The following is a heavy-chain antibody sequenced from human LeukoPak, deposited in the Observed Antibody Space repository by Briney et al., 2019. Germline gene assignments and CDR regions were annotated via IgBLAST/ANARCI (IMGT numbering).Heavy chain of an antibody. V-gene: IGHV3-23*01. D-gene: IGHD6-13*01. CDR3: AKNIAAAGIIFLDY. CDR2: ISGSGGST. CDR1: GFTFSSYA. Sequence: GGSPRLSCAASGFTFSSYATSWVRQAPGKGLEWVSAISGSGGSTYYAGSVKGRFTISRDNSKNTLYLQMNSLSAEDTAVYYCAKNIAAAGIIFLDYWGQGTLVTVSS. J-gene: IGHJ4*02.